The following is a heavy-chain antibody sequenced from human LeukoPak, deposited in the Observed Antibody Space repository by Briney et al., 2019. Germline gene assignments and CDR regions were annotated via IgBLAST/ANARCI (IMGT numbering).Heavy chain of an antibody. CDR1: GGSFSGYY. V-gene: IGHV4-34*01. CDR2: INHSGST. Sequence: SETLSLTCAVYGGSFSGYYWSWIRQPPGKGLEWIGEINHSGSTNYNPSLKSRVTISVDTSKNQFSLKLSSVTAADTAVYYRARDTGYILNWFDPWGQGTLVTVSS. CDR3: ARDTGYILNWFDP. D-gene: IGHD5-12*01. J-gene: IGHJ5*02.